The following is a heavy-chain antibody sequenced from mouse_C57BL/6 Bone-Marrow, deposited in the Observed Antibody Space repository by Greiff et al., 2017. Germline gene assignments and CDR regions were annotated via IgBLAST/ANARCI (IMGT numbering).Heavy chain of an antibody. D-gene: IGHD4-1*01. CDR3: ARRDWDYFDY. CDR2: IHPNSGST. J-gene: IGHJ2*01. V-gene: IGHV1-64*01. Sequence: QVQLKQPGAELVKPGASVKLSCKASGYTFTGYWMHWVKQRPGQGLEWIGMIHPNSGSTNYNEKFKSKATLTVDKSSSTAYMQLSSLTSEDSAVYYCARRDWDYFDYWGQGTTLTVSS. CDR1: GYTFTGYW.